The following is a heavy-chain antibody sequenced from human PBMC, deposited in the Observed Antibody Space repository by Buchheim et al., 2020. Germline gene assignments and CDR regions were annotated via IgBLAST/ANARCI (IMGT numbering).Heavy chain of an antibody. CDR2: INPNSGGT. V-gene: IGHV1-2*02. J-gene: IGHJ6*02. D-gene: IGHD1-26*01. CDR3: ARDQQIIVGADYYYYGMDV. Sequence: QVQLVQSGAEVKKPGASVKVSCKASGYTFTGYYMHWVRQAPGQGLEWMGWINPNSGGTNYAQKFQGRVTMHRDKAIRQAYMELSRLRSDDTAVYYCARDQQIIVGADYYYYGMDVWGQGTT. CDR1: GYTFTGYY.